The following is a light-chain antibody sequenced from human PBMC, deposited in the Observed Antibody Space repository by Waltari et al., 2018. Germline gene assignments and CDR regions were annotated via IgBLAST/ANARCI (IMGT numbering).Light chain of an antibody. V-gene: IGLV1-51*02. Sequence: QSVLTQPPSVSAAPGQKVTISCSGSSSNIGNNYVSWYQQLPGTAPKLLISEKNKRPAGSPDRFSGSKSGTSATLGITGLQTGDEADYYCGTWDSSLTAGVFGGGTKLTVL. J-gene: IGLJ3*02. CDR3: GTWDSSLTAGV. CDR2: EKN. CDR1: SSNIGNNY.